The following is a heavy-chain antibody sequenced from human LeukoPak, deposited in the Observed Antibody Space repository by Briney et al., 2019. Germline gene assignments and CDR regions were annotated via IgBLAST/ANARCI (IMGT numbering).Heavy chain of an antibody. CDR1: GGTFSSYA. Sequence: SVKVSCKASGGTFSSYAISWVRQAPGQGLEWMGGIIPIFGTANYAQKFQGRVTITADESTSTAYMELSSLRSEDTAVYYCAGGDGYNDPRYYFDYWGQGTLVTVSS. V-gene: IGHV1-69*13. D-gene: IGHD5-24*01. J-gene: IGHJ4*02. CDR3: AGGDGYNDPRYYFDY. CDR2: IIPIFGTA.